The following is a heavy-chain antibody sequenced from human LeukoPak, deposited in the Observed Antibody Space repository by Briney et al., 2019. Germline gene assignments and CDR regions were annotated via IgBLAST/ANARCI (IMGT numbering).Heavy chain of an antibody. CDR3: ARLTGYRIESAFDI. CDR1: GGSFSGYY. V-gene: IGHV4-34*01. D-gene: IGHD3-9*01. J-gene: IGHJ3*02. CDR2: INHSGST. Sequence: NASETLSLTCGVNGGSFSGYYWNWIRQPPEKGLEWIGEINHSGSTNYNPSLKSRVTISVDTSKNQFSLKLSSVTAADTAVYYCARLTGYRIESAFDIWGQGTMVTVSS.